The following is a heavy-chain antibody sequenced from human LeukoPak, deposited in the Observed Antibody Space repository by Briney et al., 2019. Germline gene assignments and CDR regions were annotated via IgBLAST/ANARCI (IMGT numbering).Heavy chain of an antibody. CDR2: ISGSGGST. CDR3: AKDIVSGSFYFGAFDF. V-gene: IGHV3-23*01. Sequence: GGTLRLSCAASGFTFSSCGMSWVRQAPGKGLEWVSAISGSGGSTYYADSVKGRFTISRDNSKNTLYLRLNSLRAEDTALYYCAKDIVSGSFYFGAFDFWGQGTLVSVSS. D-gene: IGHD1-26*01. J-gene: IGHJ3*01. CDR1: GFTFSSCG.